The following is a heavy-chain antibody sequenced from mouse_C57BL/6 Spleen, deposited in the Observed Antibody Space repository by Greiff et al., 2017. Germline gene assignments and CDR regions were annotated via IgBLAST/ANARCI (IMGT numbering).Heavy chain of an antibody. J-gene: IGHJ3*01. V-gene: IGHV5-17*01. CDR3: SRPGYYGSTAWFAY. Sequence: EVKLMESGGGLVKPGGSLKLSCAASGFTFSDYGMHWVRQAPEKGLEWVAYISSGSSTIYYADTVKGRFTISRDNAKNTLFLQMTSLRSEDTAMDYGSRPGYYGSTAWFAYWGQGTLVTVSA. CDR2: ISSGSSTI. D-gene: IGHD1-1*01. CDR1: GFTFSDYG.